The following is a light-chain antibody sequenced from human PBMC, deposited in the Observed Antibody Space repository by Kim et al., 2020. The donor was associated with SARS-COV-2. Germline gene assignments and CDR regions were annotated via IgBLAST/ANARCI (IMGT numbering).Light chain of an antibody. V-gene: IGLV2-11*01. J-gene: IGLJ3*02. CDR2: DVR. CDR3: CSYAGSYTLV. CDR1: SNDIGCYHS. Sequence: GQSVTCPCTGTSNDIGCYHSVSWFQQHPGKAPKLMIYDVRQRPSVVPDRFSGSKSGNTASLTISGLQAEDEADYYCCSYAGSYTLVFGGGTQLTVL.